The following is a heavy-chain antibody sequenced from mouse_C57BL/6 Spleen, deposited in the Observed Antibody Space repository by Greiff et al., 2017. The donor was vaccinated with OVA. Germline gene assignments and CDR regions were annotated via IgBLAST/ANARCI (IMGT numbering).Heavy chain of an antibody. CDR1: GYTFTSYW. J-gene: IGHJ4*01. CDR3: ARSDYYGSSSYYAMDY. CDR2: IYPGSGST. D-gene: IGHD1-1*01. V-gene: IGHV1-55*01. Sequence: QVQLQQPGAELVKPGASVKMSCKASGYTFTSYWITWVKQRPGQGLEWIGDIYPGSGSTNYNEKFKSKATLTVDTSSSTAYMQLSSLTSEDSAVYYGARSDYYGSSSYYAMDYWGQGTSVTVSS.